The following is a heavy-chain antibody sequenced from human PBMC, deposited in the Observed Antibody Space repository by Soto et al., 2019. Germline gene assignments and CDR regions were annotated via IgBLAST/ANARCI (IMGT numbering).Heavy chain of an antibody. CDR1: GDSVSSTSAA. J-gene: IGHJ4*02. D-gene: IGHD3-10*01. CDR3: ARGSYYRGGC. CDR2: TYYRSKWYS. Sequence: SQTLSLTFAISGDSVSSTSAAWSWIRQSPSRGLEWLGRTYYRSKWYSDYAVSVKSRITINPDTSKNQFSLQLNSVTPEDTAVYYCARGSYYRGGCWGQGSLITVSS. V-gene: IGHV6-1*01.